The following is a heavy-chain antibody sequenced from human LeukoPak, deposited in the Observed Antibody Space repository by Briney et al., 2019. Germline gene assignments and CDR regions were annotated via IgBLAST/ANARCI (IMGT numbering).Heavy chain of an antibody. CDR2: IYDSGST. CDR3: ARRSTSGKYWDYFDY. J-gene: IGHJ4*02. V-gene: IGHV4-59*08. D-gene: IGHD1-26*01. Sequence: PSETLSLTCTVSGGSISSYSWTWIRQPPGKGLEWIGYIYDSGSTNYNPSLKSQVTISVDTSKNQFSLKLSSVTAADTAVYYCARRSTSGKYWDYFDYWGQGTLVTVSS. CDR1: GGSISSYS.